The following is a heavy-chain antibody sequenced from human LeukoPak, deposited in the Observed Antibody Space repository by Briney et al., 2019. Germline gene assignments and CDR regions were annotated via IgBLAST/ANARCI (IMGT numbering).Heavy chain of an antibody. V-gene: IGHV1-3*01. J-gene: IGHJ4*02. CDR3: ARAPGYCSGGSCYSEYYFDY. CDR2: INAGNGNT. Sequence: ASVKVSFKASGYTFTSYAMHWVRQAPGQRLEWMGWINAGNGNTKYTQKFQGRVTITRDTSASTAYMELSSLRSEDTAVYYCARAPGYCSGGSCYSEYYFDYWGQGTLVTVSS. CDR1: GYTFTSYA. D-gene: IGHD2-15*01.